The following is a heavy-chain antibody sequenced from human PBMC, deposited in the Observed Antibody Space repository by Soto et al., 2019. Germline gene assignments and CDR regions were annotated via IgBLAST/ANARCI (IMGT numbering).Heavy chain of an antibody. CDR1: GGSISSGGYY. J-gene: IGHJ6*03. Sequence: PSETLSLTCTVSGGSISSGGYYWSWIRQHPGKGLEWIGYIYYSGSTYYNPSLKSRVTISVDTSKNQFSLKLSSVTAADTAVYYCASPMGAYYDILTGYYKGPAMDVWGKGTTVTVSS. CDR3: ASPMGAYYDILTGYYKGPAMDV. D-gene: IGHD3-9*01. CDR2: IYYSGST. V-gene: IGHV4-31*03.